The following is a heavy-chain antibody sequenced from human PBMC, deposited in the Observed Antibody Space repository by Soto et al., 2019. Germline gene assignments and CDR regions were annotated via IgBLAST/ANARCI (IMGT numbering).Heavy chain of an antibody. CDR1: RGSINSGSYS. CDR3: ARGVIYYDGSGSSLFDP. Sequence: SETLSLSCTVPRGSINSGSYSWTWIRQPPGKGQERTGFIYHTGTTYYNPSLKSRVTISVDRSKNQFSLKLNSVTAADTAVYYCARGVIYYDGSGSSLFDPWGQGALVIVSS. V-gene: IGHV4-30-2*01. CDR2: IYHTGTT. J-gene: IGHJ5*02. D-gene: IGHD3-22*01.